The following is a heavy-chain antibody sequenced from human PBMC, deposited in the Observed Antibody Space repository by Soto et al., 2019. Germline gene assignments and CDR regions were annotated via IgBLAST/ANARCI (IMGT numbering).Heavy chain of an antibody. CDR2: INHSGST. D-gene: IGHD4-17*01. Sequence: LSDTLSLTCAVYGGSFSGYYWSWIRQPPGKGLEWIGEINHSGSTNYNPSLKSRVTISVDTSKNQFSLKLSSVTAADTAVYYCATDTSTVTTQDRSDYYYYYYMDVWGKGTTVTVSS. V-gene: IGHV4-34*01. J-gene: IGHJ6*03. CDR1: GGSFSGYY. CDR3: ATDTSTVTTQDRSDYYYYYYMDV.